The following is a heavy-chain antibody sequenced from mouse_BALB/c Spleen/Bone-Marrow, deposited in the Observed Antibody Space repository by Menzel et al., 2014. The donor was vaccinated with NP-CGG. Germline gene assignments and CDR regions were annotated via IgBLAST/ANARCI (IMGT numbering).Heavy chain of an antibody. CDR2: XNPNNGGT. J-gene: IGHJ3*01. CDR1: GYTFTEYT. Sequence: VQLQQSGPELVTPGASVKISCKPSGYTFTEYTMHWVKQXHGKSLEWIGXXNPNNGGTSYNQKFKGKATLTVDKSSSTAYMELRSLTSEDSAVYYCAREEAFDYVIAYWGQGTLVTVSA. CDR3: AREEAFDYVIAY. V-gene: IGHV1-22*01. D-gene: IGHD2-4*01.